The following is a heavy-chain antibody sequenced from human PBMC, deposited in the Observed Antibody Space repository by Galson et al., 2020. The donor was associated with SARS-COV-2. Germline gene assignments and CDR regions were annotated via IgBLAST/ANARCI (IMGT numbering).Heavy chain of an antibody. V-gene: IGHV3-23*01. CDR1: GFIFSPHT. J-gene: IGHJ6*02. Sequence: GGSLRLSCAASGFIFSPHTMSWVRQAPGQSPECVSTISGDAAATFYVDSVRGRFTISRDNSNNMLYLQMNSLRAEDTAVYYCVRDGIGEGIRAMDVWGQGTTVTVSS. CDR2: ISGDAAAT. CDR3: VRDGIGEGIRAMDV.